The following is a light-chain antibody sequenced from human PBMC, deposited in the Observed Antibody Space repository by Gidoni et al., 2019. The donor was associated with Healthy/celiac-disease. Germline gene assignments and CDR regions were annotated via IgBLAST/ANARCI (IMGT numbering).Light chain of an antibody. CDR3: QQCYSTTYT. J-gene: IGKJ2*01. CDR2: WAS. CDR1: QSVLYSSNNKNY. V-gene: IGKV4-1*01. Sequence: DIVMTPSPDPLAVSLGETATINCTSSQSVLYSSNNKNYLAWYQQKPGQPPKLLIYWASTRESGVPDRFSGSGSGTDFTLTISSLQAEDVAVYYCQQCYSTTYTFXQXTKLXIK.